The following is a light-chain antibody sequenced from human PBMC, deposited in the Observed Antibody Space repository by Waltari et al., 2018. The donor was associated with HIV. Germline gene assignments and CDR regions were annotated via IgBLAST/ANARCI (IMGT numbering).Light chain of an antibody. J-gene: IGLJ3*02. CDR2: PNS. CDR3: AVWDDSLTGRV. Sequence: QSVLTQPPSASGTPGQRVTISCSGSNFNIGRNLVYWYQQFPGSAPKLLISPNSQRPAGGPDRFSGSKSGTSASLAISGLRSEDEADYYCAVWDDSLTGRVFGGGTKLTVL. V-gene: IGLV1-47*01. CDR1: NFNIGRNL.